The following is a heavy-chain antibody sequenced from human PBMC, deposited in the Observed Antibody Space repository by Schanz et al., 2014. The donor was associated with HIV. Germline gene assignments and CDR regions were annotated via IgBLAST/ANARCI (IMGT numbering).Heavy chain of an antibody. D-gene: IGHD3-3*01. J-gene: IGHJ6*02. V-gene: IGHV3-7*01. CDR1: GFTLSSYW. CDR2: IKQDGSEK. Sequence: EVQLVESGGGLVQPGGSLRLSCAVSGFTLSSYWMNWVRQAPGKGLEWVANIKQDGSEKHYVDSVKGRFTISRDNSKNTLNLEMNSLGGDDTGVYFCVRDLKPTIFGGYYHRYGMGGWGQGTTVIVSS. CDR3: VRDLKPTIFGGYYHRYGMGG.